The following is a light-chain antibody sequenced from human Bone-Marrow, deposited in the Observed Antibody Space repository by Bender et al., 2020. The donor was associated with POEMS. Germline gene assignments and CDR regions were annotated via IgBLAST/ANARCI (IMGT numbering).Light chain of an antibody. V-gene: IGLV2-14*03. CDR3: SSYTGSDTL. CDR1: NNDIGAYDH. Sequence: QSALTQPASVSGSPGQSITISCTGGNNDIGAYDHVSWYQQSPGRAPKLLLFQVNNRPSGVSHRFSGSKSANTASLTISGLQAEDEADYYCSSYTGSDTLFGGGTRVTVL. CDR2: QVN. J-gene: IGLJ2*01.